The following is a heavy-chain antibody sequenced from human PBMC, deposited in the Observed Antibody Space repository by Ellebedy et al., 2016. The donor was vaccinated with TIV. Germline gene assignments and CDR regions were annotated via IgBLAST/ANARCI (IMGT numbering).Heavy chain of an antibody. J-gene: IGHJ5*02. Sequence: MPSETLSLTCTVSGGSISSSSYYWGWIRQPPGKGLVWIGTIYYSWSTYYNPSLKSRVTISLDTSKNQFSLKLSSVTAADTAVYYCARRNDYGDYNNWFDPWGQGTLVTVSS. V-gene: IGHV4-39*01. CDR2: IYYSWST. CDR3: ARRNDYGDYNNWFDP. CDR1: GGSISSSSYY. D-gene: IGHD4-17*01.